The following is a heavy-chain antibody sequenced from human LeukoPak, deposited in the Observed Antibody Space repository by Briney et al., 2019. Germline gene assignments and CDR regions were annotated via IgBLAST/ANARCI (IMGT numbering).Heavy chain of an antibody. Sequence: GGSLRLSCAASGFTFSSYSMNWVRQAPGKGLEWVSYISSSSSTIYYADSVKGRFTISRDNAKNSLYLQMNSLRAEDTAVYYCARSRCSGGSCYSDYFDYWGQGTLVTVSS. CDR2: ISSSSSTI. CDR1: GFTFSSYS. CDR3: ARSRCSGGSCYSDYFDY. J-gene: IGHJ4*02. D-gene: IGHD2-15*01. V-gene: IGHV3-48*01.